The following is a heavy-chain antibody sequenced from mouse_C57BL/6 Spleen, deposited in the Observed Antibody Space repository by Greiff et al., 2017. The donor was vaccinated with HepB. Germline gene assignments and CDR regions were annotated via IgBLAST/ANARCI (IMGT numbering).Heavy chain of an antibody. V-gene: IGHV5-9-1*02. Sequence: EVKVVESGEGLVKPGGSLKLSCAASGFTFSSYAMSWVRQTPEKRLEWVAYISSGGDYIYYADTVKGRFTISRDNARNTLYLQMSSLKSEDTAMYYCTRVDDYDGGYFDVWGTGTTVTVSS. CDR2: ISSGGDYI. D-gene: IGHD2-4*01. CDR3: TRVDDYDGGYFDV. J-gene: IGHJ1*03. CDR1: GFTFSSYA.